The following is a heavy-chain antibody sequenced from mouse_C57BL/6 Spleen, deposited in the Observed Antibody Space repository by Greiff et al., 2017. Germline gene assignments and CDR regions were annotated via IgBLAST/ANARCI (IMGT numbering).Heavy chain of an antibody. CDR2: ISSGSSTI. V-gene: IGHV5-17*01. Sequence: EVKLMESGGGLVKPGGSLKLSCAASGFTFSDYGMHWVRQAPEKGLEWVAYISSGSSTIYYADTVKGRFTISRDNATNTLFLQMTSLRSEDTAMYYCVWGGNWAYYFDYWGQGTTLTVSS. D-gene: IGHD4-1*01. J-gene: IGHJ2*01. CDR3: VWGGNWAYYFDY. CDR1: GFTFSDYG.